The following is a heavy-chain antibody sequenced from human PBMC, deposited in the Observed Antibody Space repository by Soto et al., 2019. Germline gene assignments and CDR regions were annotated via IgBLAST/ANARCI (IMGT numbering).Heavy chain of an antibody. CDR3: ARLTTTHYYYYYMDV. CDR2: INSDGSST. J-gene: IGHJ6*03. CDR1: GFTFSSYW. Sequence: GGPLRLSCAASGFTFSSYWMHWVRQAPGKGLVWVSRINSDGSSTSYADSVKGRFTISRDNAKNTLYLQMNSLRAEDTAVYYCARLTTTHYYYYYMDVWGKGTTVTVSS. V-gene: IGHV3-74*01. D-gene: IGHD4-17*01.